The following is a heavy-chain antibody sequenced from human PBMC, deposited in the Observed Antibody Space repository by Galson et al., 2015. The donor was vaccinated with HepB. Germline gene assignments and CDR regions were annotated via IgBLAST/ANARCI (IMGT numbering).Heavy chain of an antibody. V-gene: IGHV3-74*01. Sequence: SLRLSCAASGFTISSYWMHWVRQAPGKGLVWVSRINSDGGSITYADSVKGRFTISRDNAKNTLYLQMNSLRAEDTALYYCARDPTLSVATTHYYYGMDVWGQGTTVTVSS. J-gene: IGHJ6*02. CDR1: GFTISSYW. D-gene: IGHD5-24*01. CDR2: INSDGGSI. CDR3: ARDPTLSVATTHYYYGMDV.